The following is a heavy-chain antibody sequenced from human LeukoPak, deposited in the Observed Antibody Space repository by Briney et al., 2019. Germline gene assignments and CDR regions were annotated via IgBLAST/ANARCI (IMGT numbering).Heavy chain of an antibody. D-gene: IGHD2-2*02. Sequence: PGGSLRLSCAASGFTFSSYAMSWVRQAPGKGLEWVSAISGSGGSTYYADSVKGRFTISRDNSKNTLYLQMNSLRAEDTAVYYCARDRFGSVVPAAILGYWGQGTLVTVSS. CDR2: ISGSGGST. V-gene: IGHV3-23*01. CDR1: GFTFSSYA. CDR3: ARDRFGSVVPAAILGY. J-gene: IGHJ4*02.